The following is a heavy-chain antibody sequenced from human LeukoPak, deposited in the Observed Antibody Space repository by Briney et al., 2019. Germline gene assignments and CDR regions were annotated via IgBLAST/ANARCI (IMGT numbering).Heavy chain of an antibody. J-gene: IGHJ6*02. CDR1: GGSISSYY. CDR3: ARGGGISLRYYYYGMDV. D-gene: IGHD3-16*01. Sequence: PSETLSLTCTVSGGSISSYYWSWIRQPPGKGLEWIGYIYYSGSTNYNPSLKSRVTISVDTSKNQFSLKLSSVTAADTAVYYCARGGGISLRYYYYGMDVWGQGTTVTVSS. V-gene: IGHV4-59*12. CDR2: IYYSGST.